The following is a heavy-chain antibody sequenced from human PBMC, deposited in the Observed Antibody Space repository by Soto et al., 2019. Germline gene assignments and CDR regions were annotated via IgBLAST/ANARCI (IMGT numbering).Heavy chain of an antibody. CDR1: GYTFTGYY. V-gene: IGHV1-2*04. D-gene: IGHD3-22*01. CDR3: ARDYYDSSGYYRFDY. J-gene: IGHJ4*02. CDR2: INPNSGGT. Sequence: ASVKVSCKASGYTFTGYYMHWVRQASGQGLEWMGWINPNSGGTNYAQKFQGWVTMTRDTSISTAYMELSRLRSDDTAVYYCARDYYDSSGYYRFDYWGQGTLVTVSS.